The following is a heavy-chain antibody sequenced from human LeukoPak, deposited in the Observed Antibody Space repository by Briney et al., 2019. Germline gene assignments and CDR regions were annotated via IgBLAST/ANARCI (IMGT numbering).Heavy chain of an antibody. CDR1: GGSISRSGYY. V-gene: IGHV4-39*01. CDR3: ASRSDDRSLYYFDY. CDR2: LYYSGNT. D-gene: IGHD3-22*01. J-gene: IGHJ4*02. Sequence: PSETLSLTCTVSGGSISRSGYYWGWIRQPPGKGLEWIGSLYYSGNTFYSPPLKSRLTMSLDASKNQFSLKLSSVTAADTAVYYCASRSDDRSLYYFDYWGQGTLVTVSS.